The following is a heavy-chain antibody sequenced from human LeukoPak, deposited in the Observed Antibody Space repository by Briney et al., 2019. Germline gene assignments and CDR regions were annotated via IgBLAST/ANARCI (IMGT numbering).Heavy chain of an antibody. CDR1: GFTFSSYA. J-gene: IGHJ4*02. Sequence: GGSLRLSCAASGFTFSSYAMSWVRQAPGKGLEWVSAISGSGGSTDYADSVKGRFTTSRDNSKNTLYLQMNSLRAEDTAVYYCAKVWNSYYFDYWGQGTLVTVSS. V-gene: IGHV3-23*01. CDR2: ISGSGGST. CDR3: AKVWNSYYFDY. D-gene: IGHD1-7*01.